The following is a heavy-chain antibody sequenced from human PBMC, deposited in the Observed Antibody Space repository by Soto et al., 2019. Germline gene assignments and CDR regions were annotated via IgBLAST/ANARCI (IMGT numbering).Heavy chain of an antibody. CDR2: ITPNGGIT. D-gene: IGHD3-10*01. CDR1: GYLFTNYY. Sequence: QVRLVQSGAEVKKPGASVKGSCKASGYLFTNYYIHWVRQAPGQGLEWMAIITPNGGITDCTQKFQGRITLTRDTSTSKVYMDLSSLTSEDTAVYSCARGLDSGDKWGQGTLVTVSS. J-gene: IGHJ4*02. CDR3: ARGLDSGDK. V-gene: IGHV1-46*01.